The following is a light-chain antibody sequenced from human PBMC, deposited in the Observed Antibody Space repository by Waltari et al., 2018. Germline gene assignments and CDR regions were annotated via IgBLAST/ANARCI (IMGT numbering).Light chain of an antibody. CDR3: CAYAGSAI. CDR2: EVN. CDR1: SSDVGSYNY. V-gene: IGLV2-11*01. Sequence: QSALTQPRSVSGSPGQSVTISCTGTSSDVGSYNYVCWYQQHPGKAPRLMIYEVNKRPSGVPERFSGSKAGNTAALTIPGLQAEDEADYYCCAYAGSAIFGGGTELTVL. J-gene: IGLJ2*01.